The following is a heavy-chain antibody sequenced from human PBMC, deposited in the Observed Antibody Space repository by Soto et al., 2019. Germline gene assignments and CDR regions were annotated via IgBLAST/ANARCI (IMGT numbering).Heavy chain of an antibody. CDR2: VYPSGTT. Sequence: PSDPLSLTCSVSGGSINSYWWSWIRQPAGKGLEWIGRVYPSGTTDYNPSLNSRATMSVETSKNQFSLKLTCVTAADRAVYYCARDIGSYAYAEGYWGQGIQVTVSS. J-gene: IGHJ4*02. V-gene: IGHV4-4*07. D-gene: IGHD2-2*01. CDR1: GGSINSYW. CDR3: ARDIGSYAYAEGY.